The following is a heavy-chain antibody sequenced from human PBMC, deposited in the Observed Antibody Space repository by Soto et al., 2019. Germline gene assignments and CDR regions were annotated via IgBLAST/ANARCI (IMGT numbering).Heavy chain of an antibody. Sequence: PSETLSLTCAVSGCSISSGGYYWSWIWQPPGKGLEWIGYIYHSGSTYYNPSLKSRVTISVDRSKNQFSLKLSSVTAADTAVYYCARHDGFSSGWIFDYWGHGTLVTVSS. J-gene: IGHJ4*01. CDR1: GCSISSGGYY. CDR3: ARHDGFSSGWIFDY. CDR2: IYHSGST. D-gene: IGHD6-19*01. V-gene: IGHV4-30-2*01.